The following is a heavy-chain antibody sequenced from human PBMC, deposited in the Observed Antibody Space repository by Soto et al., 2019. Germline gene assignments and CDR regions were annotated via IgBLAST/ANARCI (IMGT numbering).Heavy chain of an antibody. D-gene: IGHD2-21*02. Sequence: QVQLVQSGAEVTKPGSSVKVSCKASGGTFSTYEINRVRQAPGQRLEWMGGVIPMFAAANQAQKFQGRVTITADESTTTAYMELSSLRYEDTAVYYCATMVATGNVVDNYHYAMDVWGQGTTVIVPS. J-gene: IGHJ6*02. V-gene: IGHV1-69*01. CDR1: GGTFSTYE. CDR3: ATMVATGNVVDNYHYAMDV. CDR2: VIPMFAAA.